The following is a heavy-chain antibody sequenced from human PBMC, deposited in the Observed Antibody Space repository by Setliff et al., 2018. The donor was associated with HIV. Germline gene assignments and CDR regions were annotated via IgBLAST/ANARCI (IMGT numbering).Heavy chain of an antibody. D-gene: IGHD3-10*01. V-gene: IGHV3-7*01. J-gene: IGHJ4*02. CDR2: IKQDGSEK. CDR3: ARAGGPGYLDY. CDR1: GFTFSSYW. Sequence: GESLKISCAASGFTFSSYWMSWVRQAPGKGLEWVGNIKQDGSEKSYVGSVKGRFTISRDNTKNSVFLQMNSLRSDDTAVYYCARAGGPGYLDYWGQGTLVTVSS.